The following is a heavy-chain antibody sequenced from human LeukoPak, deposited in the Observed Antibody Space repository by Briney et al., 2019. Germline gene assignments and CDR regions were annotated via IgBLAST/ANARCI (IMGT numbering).Heavy chain of an antibody. J-gene: IGHJ5*02. V-gene: IGHV3-33*08. CDR3: VRSLLEAGHSFDP. Sequence: QAGGSLRLSCAASGFTFSSYWMSWVRQAPGKGLEWVAFIHYDGSNKYYADSVKGRFTISRDNSNNTLSLQMNSLRAEDTAVYYCVRSLLEAGHSFDPWGQGNLVTVSS. CDR2: IHYDGSNK. CDR1: GFTFSSYW. D-gene: IGHD4-23*01.